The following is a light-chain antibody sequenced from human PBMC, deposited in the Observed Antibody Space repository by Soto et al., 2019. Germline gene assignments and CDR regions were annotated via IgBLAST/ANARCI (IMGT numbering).Light chain of an antibody. CDR2: DAS. V-gene: IGKV3-11*01. CDR1: QSVSIY. CDR3: QQRSNSPPWIT. J-gene: IGKJ5*01. Sequence: EIVFTQAPASLSLSPGERATLPCRASQSVSIYLAWYQQEPGQAPXXLXXDASNRATGIPAKFSGSGSGTDFTLTISSLEPEDSAVYYCQQRSNSPPWITFGQGTRLEIK.